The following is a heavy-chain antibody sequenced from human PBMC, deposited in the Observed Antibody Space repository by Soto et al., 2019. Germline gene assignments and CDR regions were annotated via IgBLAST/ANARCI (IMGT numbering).Heavy chain of an antibody. CDR2: IYTSGST. V-gene: IGHV4-4*07. CDR1: GGSISSYY. D-gene: IGHD3-22*01. J-gene: IGHJ6*02. CDR3: ARGSSYYYDSSGSLRYYGMDV. Sequence: SETLSLTCTVSGGSISSYYWSWIRQPAGKGLEWIGRIYTSGSTNYNPSLKSRVTMSVDTSKNQFSLKLSSVTAADTAVYYRARGSSYYYDSSGSLRYYGMDVWGQGTTVTVSS.